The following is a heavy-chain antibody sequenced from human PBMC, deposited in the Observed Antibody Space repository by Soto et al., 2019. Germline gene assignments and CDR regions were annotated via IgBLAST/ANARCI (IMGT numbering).Heavy chain of an antibody. V-gene: IGHV4-31*03. CDR3: ARDAPGAAPS. J-gene: IGHJ5*02. CDR1: GGSMSNGDHC. D-gene: IGHD6-13*01. CDR2: INYRGIT. Sequence: SETLSLTCTVSGGSMSNGDHCWNWIRQHPVTGLQWIGYINYRGITNYNPPLKSRAIISVDTSKNQFSLKLSSVTAADTAVYYCARDAPGAAPSWGKGTLVTVSS.